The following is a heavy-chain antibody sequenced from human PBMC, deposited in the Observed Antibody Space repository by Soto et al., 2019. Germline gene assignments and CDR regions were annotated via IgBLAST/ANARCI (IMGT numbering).Heavy chain of an antibody. CDR2: ISWNSGSI. CDR3: ARSRDRYYFDY. J-gene: IGHJ4*02. CDR1: GFTFDDYA. V-gene: IGHV3-9*01. Sequence: GGSLRLSCAASGFTFDDYAMHWVRQAPGKGLEWVSGISWNSGSIGYADSVKGRFTISRDNAKNSLYLQMNSLRAEDTAVYYCARSRDRYYFDYWGQGTLVTVSS.